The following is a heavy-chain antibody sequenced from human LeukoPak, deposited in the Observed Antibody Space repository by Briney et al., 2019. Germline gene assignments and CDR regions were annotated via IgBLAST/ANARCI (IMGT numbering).Heavy chain of an antibody. Sequence: ASVKVSCKASGYTFTGYYMHWVRQAPGQGLEWMGWINPKSGGTNYAQKFQGRVTMTRDTSISTAYMELSRLRSDDTAVYYCARSQRSVRFLEWLLYHWGQGTLVTVSS. D-gene: IGHD3-3*01. CDR1: GYTFTGYY. J-gene: IGHJ4*02. CDR2: INPKSGGT. V-gene: IGHV1-2*02. CDR3: ARSQRSVRFLEWLLYH.